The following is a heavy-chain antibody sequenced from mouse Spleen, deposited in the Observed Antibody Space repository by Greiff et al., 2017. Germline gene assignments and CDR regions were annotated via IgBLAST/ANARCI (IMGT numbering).Heavy chain of an antibody. CDR3: ARHDDGYYAMDY. D-gene: IGHD2-3*01. J-gene: IGHJ4*01. V-gene: IGHV2-6-1*01. CDR1: GFSLTSYG. CDR2: IWSDGST. Sequence: VQVVESGPGLVAPSQSLSITCTISGFSLTSYGVHWVRQPPGKGLEWLVVIWSDGSTTYNSALKSRLSISNDNSKSQVFLKMNSLQTDDTAMYYCARHDDGYYAMDYWGQGTSVTVSS.